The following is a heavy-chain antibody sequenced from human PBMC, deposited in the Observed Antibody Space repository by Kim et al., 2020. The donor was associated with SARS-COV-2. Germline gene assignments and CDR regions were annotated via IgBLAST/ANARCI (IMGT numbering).Heavy chain of an antibody. Sequence: SETLSLTCTVSGGSISSGGYYWSWIRQHPGKGLEWIGYIYYSGSTYYNPSLKSRVTISVDTSKNQFSLKLSSVTAADTAVYYCAREEGPDHDDYGDQVPGYFDYWGQGTLVTVSS. CDR2: IYYSGST. J-gene: IGHJ4*02. CDR1: GGSISSGGYY. D-gene: IGHD4-17*01. V-gene: IGHV4-31*03. CDR3: AREEGPDHDDYGDQVPGYFDY.